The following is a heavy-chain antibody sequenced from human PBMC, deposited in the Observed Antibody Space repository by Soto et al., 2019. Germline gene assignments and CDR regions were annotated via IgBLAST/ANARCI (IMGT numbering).Heavy chain of an antibody. J-gene: IGHJ4*02. V-gene: IGHV5-51*01. CDR2: IYPGDSDT. D-gene: IGHD6-6*01. Sequence: GEALKISCKGSGYSFTSYWIGWVRQMPWKGLEWMGIIYPGDSDTRYSPSFQGQVTISADKSISTAYLQWSSLKASDTAMYYCATGVSRSFIGGHYFDYWGQGTLVTVS. CDR1: GYSFTSYW. CDR3: ATGVSRSFIGGHYFDY.